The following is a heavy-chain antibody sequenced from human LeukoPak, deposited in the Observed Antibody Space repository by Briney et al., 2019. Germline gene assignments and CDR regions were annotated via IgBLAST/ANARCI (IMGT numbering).Heavy chain of an antibody. Sequence: GGSLRLSCAASGFTFSSYEMNWVRQAPGKGLEWVSYISSSSSTIYYADSVKGRFTISRDNAKNSLYLQMNSLRAEDTAVYYCARDPCSSTSCYPLSFSFDYWGQGTLVTVSS. CDR1: GFTFSSYE. V-gene: IGHV3-48*01. CDR3: ARDPCSSTSCYPLSFSFDY. CDR2: ISSSSSTI. D-gene: IGHD2-2*01. J-gene: IGHJ4*02.